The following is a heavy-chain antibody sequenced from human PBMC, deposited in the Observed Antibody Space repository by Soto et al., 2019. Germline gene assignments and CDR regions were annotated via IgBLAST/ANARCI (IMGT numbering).Heavy chain of an antibody. CDR3: ARGHRAMEYYYYYGMDV. V-gene: IGHV4-59*01. J-gene: IGHJ6*02. D-gene: IGHD5-18*01. CDR2: ISYSGST. CDR1: CGSISSSF. Sequence: SETLSHTSSGICGSISSSFWSWIRQPPGKELEWIGYISYSGSTTYNPSLKSRITLSVDTSKNQFSLRVASVTAADTAVYYCARGHRAMEYYYYYGMDVWGQGTTVTVSS.